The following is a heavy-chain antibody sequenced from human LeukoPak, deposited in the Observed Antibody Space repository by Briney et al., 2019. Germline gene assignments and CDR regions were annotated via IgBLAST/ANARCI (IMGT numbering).Heavy chain of an antibody. D-gene: IGHD6-13*01. CDR2: IYTSGST. Sequence: SETLSLTCTVSGGSISSYYWSWIRQPAGKGLEWIGRIYTSGSTNYNPSLKSRVTMSVDTSKNQFSLKLSSVTAADTAVYYCVRVWAAAGFYYYYGMDVWGQGTTVTVSS. CDR1: GGSISSYY. J-gene: IGHJ6*02. V-gene: IGHV4-4*07. CDR3: VRVWAAAGFYYYYGMDV.